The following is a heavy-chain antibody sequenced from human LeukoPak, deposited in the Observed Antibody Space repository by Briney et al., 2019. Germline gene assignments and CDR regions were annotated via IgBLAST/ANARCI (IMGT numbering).Heavy chain of an antibody. CDR3: ARESDYYDSSGYYFDY. CDR1: GYTFTGYY. J-gene: IGHJ4*02. D-gene: IGHD3-22*01. CDR2: INPNSGGT. Sequence: ASVKVSCKASGYTFTGYYMHWVRQAPGQGLEWMGWINPNSGGTNYAQKFQGRVTMTRDTSISTAYMELSRLRSDDTAVYYCARESDYYDSSGYYFDYWGQGTLVTVSS. V-gene: IGHV1-2*02.